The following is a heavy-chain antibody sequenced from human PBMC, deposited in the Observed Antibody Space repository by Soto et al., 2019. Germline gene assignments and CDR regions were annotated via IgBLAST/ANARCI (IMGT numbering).Heavy chain of an antibody. CDR2: ISTGNGNT. D-gene: IGHD2-15*01. V-gene: IGHV1-3*04. CDR3: ARGGAGYCSGGICYDDDAFDI. Sequence: QVQLVQSGAEVKKPGASVKVSCKASGYTFTTYAMHWVRQAPGQRLEWMGWISTGNGNTKYSQSFQGRVTITRDTSATTDCMELSSLRSEDTAVYYCARGGAGYCSGGICYDDDAFDIWGQGTMVTVSS. J-gene: IGHJ3*02. CDR1: GYTFTTYA.